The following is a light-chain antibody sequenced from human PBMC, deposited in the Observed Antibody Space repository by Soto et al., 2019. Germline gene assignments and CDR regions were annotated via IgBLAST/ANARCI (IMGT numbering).Light chain of an antibody. J-gene: IGLJ2*01. CDR1: SSNIGSNY. V-gene: IGLV1-47*01. Sequence: QSVLTQPPSASGTTWQRVTISCSGSSSNIGSNYVYWYQQLPGTAPKLLIYRNNQRPSGVPDRFSGSKSGTSASLAISGLRSEDEADYYCAAWDDSLSGVVFGGGTKLTVL. CDR3: AAWDDSLSGVV. CDR2: RNN.